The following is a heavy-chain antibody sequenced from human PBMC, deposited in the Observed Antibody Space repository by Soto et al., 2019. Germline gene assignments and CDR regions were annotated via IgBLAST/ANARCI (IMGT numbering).Heavy chain of an antibody. CDR3: ARDPDRMVNYFDY. CDR1: GLTTNKHA. J-gene: IGHJ4*02. Sequence: PGGSLRLSCAVSGLTTNKHAMSWVRQAPGKGLEWVSVISGDGSNKYYADSVKGRLTISRDNSKNTLYLQMNSLRAEDTAVYYCARDPDRMVNYFDYWGQGTLVTVSS. D-gene: IGHD5-18*01. V-gene: IGHV3-23*01. CDR2: ISGDGSNK.